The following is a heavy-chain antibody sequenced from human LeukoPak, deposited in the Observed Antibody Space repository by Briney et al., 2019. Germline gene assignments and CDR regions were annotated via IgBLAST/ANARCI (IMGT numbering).Heavy chain of an antibody. CDR2: IYYSGST. CDR1: GGSISSSSYY. CDR3: ARDPSYYDLLTRFRGDYYYYMDV. J-gene: IGHJ6*03. V-gene: IGHV4-39*07. Sequence: PSETLSLTCTVSGGSISSSSYYWGWIRQPPGKGLEWIGSIYYSGSTYYNPSLKSRVTISVDTSKNQFSLKLSSVTAADTAVYYCARDPSYYDLLTRFRGDYYYYMDVWGKGTTVTVSS. D-gene: IGHD3-9*01.